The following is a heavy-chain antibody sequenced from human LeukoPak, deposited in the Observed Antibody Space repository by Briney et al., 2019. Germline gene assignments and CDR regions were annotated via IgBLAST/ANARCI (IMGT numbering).Heavy chain of an antibody. CDR1: GGSISSSSYY. CDR2: IYHSGST. Sequence: TPSETLSLTCTVSGGSISSSSYYWGWIRQPPGKGLEWIGSIYHSGSTYYNPSLKSRVTISVDTSKNQFSLKLSSVTAADTAVYYCARDYSGHQLLDAFDIWGQGTMVTVSS. CDR3: ARDYSGHQLLDAFDI. V-gene: IGHV4-39*07. J-gene: IGHJ3*02. D-gene: IGHD2-2*01.